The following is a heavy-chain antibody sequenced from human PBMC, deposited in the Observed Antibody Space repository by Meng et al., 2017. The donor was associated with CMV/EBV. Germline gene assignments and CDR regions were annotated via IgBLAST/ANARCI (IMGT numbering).Heavy chain of an antibody. CDR2: ISYDGSNK. CDR1: GFTFSSYA. V-gene: IGHV3-30-3*01. Sequence: GGSLRLSCAASGFTFSSYAMHWVHQAPGKGLEWVAVISYDGSNKYYADSVKGRFTISRDNSKNTLYLQMNSLRAEDTAVYYCARGYCTNGVCYREPYYGMDVWGQGTTVTVSS. CDR3: ARGYCTNGVCYREPYYGMDV. D-gene: IGHD2-8*01. J-gene: IGHJ6*02.